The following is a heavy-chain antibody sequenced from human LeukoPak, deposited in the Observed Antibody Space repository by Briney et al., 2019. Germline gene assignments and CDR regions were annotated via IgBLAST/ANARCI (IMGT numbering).Heavy chain of an antibody. V-gene: IGHV4-34*01. CDR2: INHSGST. CDR1: GGSFSGYY. Sequence: SETLSLTCAVYGGSFSGYYWSWIRQPPGKGLEWIGEINHSGSTNYNPSLKSRVTISVDTSKNQFSLKLSSVTAADTAVYYCARGRRFYGDYARGSYYYYYMDVWGKGTTVTVSS. D-gene: IGHD4-17*01. CDR3: ARGRRFYGDYARGSYYYYYMDV. J-gene: IGHJ6*03.